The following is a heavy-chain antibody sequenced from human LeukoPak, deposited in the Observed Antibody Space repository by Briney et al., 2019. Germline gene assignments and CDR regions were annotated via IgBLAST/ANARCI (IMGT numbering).Heavy chain of an antibody. CDR3: ARAFGGHDEWYYFDY. Sequence: GGSLRLSCAASGFTFSSYNMKWVRQAPGKGLGWVSYITLSGTSIYYADSVKGRFTISRDNAKNSLYLQMNTLRSEDTAVYYCARAFGGHDEWYYFDYWGQGTLVTVSS. V-gene: IGHV3-48*01. CDR2: ITLSGTSI. J-gene: IGHJ4*02. CDR1: GFTFSSYN. D-gene: IGHD5-12*01.